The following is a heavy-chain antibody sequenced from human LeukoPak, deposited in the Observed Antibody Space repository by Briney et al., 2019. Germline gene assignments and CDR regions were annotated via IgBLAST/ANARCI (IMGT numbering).Heavy chain of an antibody. CDR1: GYTFTGYY. Sequence: GASVTVSCKASGYTFTGYYMHWVRQAPGQGLEWMGWINPNSGGTNYAQKFQGRVTMTRDTSISTAYMELSRLRSDDTAVYYCARGPRVVVPAANWFDPWGQGTLVTVSS. CDR3: ARGPRVVVPAANWFDP. D-gene: IGHD2-2*01. CDR2: INPNSGGT. J-gene: IGHJ5*02. V-gene: IGHV1-2*02.